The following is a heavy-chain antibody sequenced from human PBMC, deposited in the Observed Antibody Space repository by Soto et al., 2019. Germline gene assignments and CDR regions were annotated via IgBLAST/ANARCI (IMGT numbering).Heavy chain of an antibody. CDR1: GGSISSSSYY. D-gene: IGHD4-17*01. V-gene: IGHV4-39*07. Sequence: SETLSLTCTVSGGSISSSSYYWGWIRQPPGKGLEWIGSIYYSGSTYYNPSLKSRVTISVDTSKNQFSLKLSSVTAADTAVYYCARDSDYGDYYYYGMDVWGQGTTVTVSS. CDR3: ARDSDYGDYYYYGMDV. CDR2: IYYSGST. J-gene: IGHJ6*02.